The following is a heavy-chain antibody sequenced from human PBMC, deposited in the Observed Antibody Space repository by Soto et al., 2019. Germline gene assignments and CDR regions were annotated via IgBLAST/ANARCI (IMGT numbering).Heavy chain of an antibody. Sequence: PSETLSLTCTVSGGSISSYYWSWIRHPPGKGLEWIGFIYYSGSTIYNPSLKSRVTISVYTSKYQFSLKLSSVTAADTAVYYCARADTMVRGVIAAVDYWGQGTLVTVSS. V-gene: IGHV4-59*01. CDR1: GGSISSYY. CDR3: ARADTMVRGVIAAVDY. D-gene: IGHD3-10*01. CDR2: IYYSGST. J-gene: IGHJ4*02.